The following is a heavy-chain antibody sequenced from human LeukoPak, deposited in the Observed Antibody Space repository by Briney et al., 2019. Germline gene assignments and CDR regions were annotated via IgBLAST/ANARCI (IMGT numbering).Heavy chain of an antibody. Sequence: SETLSLTCTVSGGSMSNYYWTWIRQPPGKGLEWIGYIYYSGSTNYNPSLKSRVTISVDTSKNQFSLKLSSVTAADTAVYYCAREIGDRDGYSFDYWGQGTLVTVSS. D-gene: IGHD5-24*01. CDR3: AREIGDRDGYSFDY. CDR2: IYYSGST. CDR1: GGSMSNYY. J-gene: IGHJ4*02. V-gene: IGHV4-59*01.